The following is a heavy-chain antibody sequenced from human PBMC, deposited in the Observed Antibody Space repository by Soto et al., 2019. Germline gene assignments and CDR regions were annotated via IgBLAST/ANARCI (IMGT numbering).Heavy chain of an antibody. J-gene: IGHJ6*02. CDR3: AGGDTYYAMGV. Sequence: PGGSLRLSCAASGFTFSNYILHWVRQAPGKGLEWVAFISYDGSNKDYADSMKGRFTISRDNSKNTLYLQLSSLRPEDTAVYYCAGGDTYYAMGVWGQGTTVTVSS. CDR1: GFTFSNYI. D-gene: IGHD5-18*01. CDR2: ISYDGSNK. V-gene: IGHV3-30-3*01.